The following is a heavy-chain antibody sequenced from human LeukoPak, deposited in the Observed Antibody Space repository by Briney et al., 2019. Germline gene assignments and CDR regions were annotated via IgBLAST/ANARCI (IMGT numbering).Heavy chain of an antibody. J-gene: IGHJ4*02. CDR2: IYPGDSDT. D-gene: IGHD3-22*01. Sequence: HGESLKISCKASGYSFTSYWIGWVRQMPGKGLEWMGIIYPGDSDTRYSPSFQGLVTISADKSISTAYLQWSSLKASDTAMYYCARRPDYYDSSGYLDYWGQGTLVTVSS. V-gene: IGHV5-51*01. CDR1: GYSFTSYW. CDR3: ARRPDYYDSSGYLDY.